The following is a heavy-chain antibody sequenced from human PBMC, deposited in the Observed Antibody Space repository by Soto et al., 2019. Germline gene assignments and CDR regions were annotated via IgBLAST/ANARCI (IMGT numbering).Heavy chain of an antibody. CDR3: ATDWDSSGWRYFDY. D-gene: IGHD6-19*01. CDR2: IKQDGSEK. Sequence: GGSLRLSCAASGFTFSSYWMSWVRQAPGKGLEWVANIKQDGSEKYYVDSVKGRFTISRDNAKNSLYLQMNSLRAEDTAVYYCATDWDSSGWRYFDYWGQGTLVTVSS. J-gene: IGHJ4*02. V-gene: IGHV3-7*03. CDR1: GFTFSSYW.